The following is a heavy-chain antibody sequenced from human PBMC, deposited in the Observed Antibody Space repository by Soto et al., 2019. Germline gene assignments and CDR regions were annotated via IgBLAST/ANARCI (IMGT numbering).Heavy chain of an antibody. V-gene: IGHV4-30-4*01. CDR3: ARDYYGSWSYPHFDY. D-gene: IGHD3-10*01. CDR1: GGSISSGDYY. J-gene: IGHJ4*02. CDR2: IYYSGST. Sequence: QVQLQESGPGLVKPSQTLSLTCTVSGGSISSGDYYWSWIRQPPVKGMEWIGYIYYSGSTYYNPYLQSRVTISVDTSKNQFSLKLSSVTAADTAVYYCARDYYGSWSYPHFDYWGQGTLVTVSS.